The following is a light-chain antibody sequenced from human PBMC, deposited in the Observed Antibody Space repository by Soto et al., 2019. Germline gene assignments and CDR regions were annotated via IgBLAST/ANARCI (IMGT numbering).Light chain of an antibody. J-gene: IGKJ1*01. Sequence: IVMTQSPATLSVSPGERATLSCRASQSVTTYLAWYQQKPGQAPRLLIYDASSRATGIPARFSGSGSGTDFTLTIGSLEPEDFAVYYCQQYNNWPPATFGQGTKVDIK. CDR2: DAS. CDR3: QQYNNWPPAT. V-gene: IGKV3D-15*01. CDR1: QSVTTY.